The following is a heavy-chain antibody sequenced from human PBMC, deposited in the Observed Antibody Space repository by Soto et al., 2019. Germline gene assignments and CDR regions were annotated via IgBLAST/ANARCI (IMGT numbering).Heavy chain of an antibody. CDR1: GFTFSSYG. J-gene: IGHJ4*02. Sequence: QVQLVESGGGVVQPGRSLRLSCAASGFTFSSYGMHWVRQAPGKGLEWVAVISYDGSNKYYADSVKGRFTISRDNSKNTLYLHMNSLRAEDTDVYSCAKETYSGPLDYWGQGTLVTVSS. D-gene: IGHD2-15*01. CDR2: ISYDGSNK. V-gene: IGHV3-30*18. CDR3: AKETYSGPLDY.